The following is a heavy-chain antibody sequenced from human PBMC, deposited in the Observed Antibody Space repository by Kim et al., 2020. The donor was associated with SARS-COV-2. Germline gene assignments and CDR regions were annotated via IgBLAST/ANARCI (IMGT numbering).Heavy chain of an antibody. V-gene: IGHV3-23*01. CDR1: GFTFSSYA. Sequence: GGSLRLSCAASGFTFSSYAMSWVRQAPGKGLEWVSAISGSGGSTYYADSVKGRFTISRDNSKNTLYLQMNSLRAEDTAVYYCARYYYGSGSYDNPVDYYYYYGMDVWGQGTTVTVSS. CDR3: ARYYYGSGSYDNPVDYYYYYGMDV. J-gene: IGHJ6*02. CDR2: ISGSGGST. D-gene: IGHD3-10*01.